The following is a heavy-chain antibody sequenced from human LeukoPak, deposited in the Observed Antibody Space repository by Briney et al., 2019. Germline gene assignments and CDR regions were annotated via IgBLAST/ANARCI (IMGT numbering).Heavy chain of an antibody. V-gene: IGHV4-34*01. D-gene: IGHD3-22*01. J-gene: IGHJ4*02. Sequence: SETLSLTCAVYGGSFSGYYWSWIRQPPGKGLEWIGEINHSGSTNYNPSLKSRVTISVDTSKNQFSLKLSSVTAADTAVYYCARSTLYYYDSRGYYLDYWGQGTLVTVSS. CDR3: ARSTLYYYDSRGYYLDY. CDR1: GGSFSGYY. CDR2: INHSGST.